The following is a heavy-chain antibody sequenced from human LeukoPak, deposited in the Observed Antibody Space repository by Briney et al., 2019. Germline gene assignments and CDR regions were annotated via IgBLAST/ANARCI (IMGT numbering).Heavy chain of an antibody. CDR3: AKVGPGENYYYYYMDV. CDR1: GFTFSSYG. J-gene: IGHJ6*03. Sequence: PGGSLRLSCAASGFTFSSYGMHWVRQAPGKGLEWVAFIRYDGSNKYYADSVKGRFTISRDNSKNTLYLRMNSLRAEDTAVYYCAKVGPGENYYYYYMDVWGKGTTVTVSS. CDR2: IRYDGSNK. D-gene: IGHD4-17*01. V-gene: IGHV3-30*02.